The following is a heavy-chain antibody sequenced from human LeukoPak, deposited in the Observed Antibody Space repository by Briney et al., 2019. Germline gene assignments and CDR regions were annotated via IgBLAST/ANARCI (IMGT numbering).Heavy chain of an antibody. J-gene: IGHJ4*02. CDR3: AXXGXNHGFRTSXAY. CDR1: GASFSGYY. D-gene: IGHD5-24*01. V-gene: IGHV4-34*01. Sequence: SETLSLTCAVYGASFSGYYWNWIRQPPGKGLEWIGEISHSGSTKYNPSLESRVTMSADTSKNQFSLRLSSVAAADTALYYCAXXGXNHGFRTSXAYWGXGTLVXXSS. CDR2: ISHSGST.